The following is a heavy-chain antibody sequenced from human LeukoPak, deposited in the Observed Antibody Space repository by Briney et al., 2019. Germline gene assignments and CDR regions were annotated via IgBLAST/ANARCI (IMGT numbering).Heavy chain of an antibody. Sequence: SETLSLTCAVYGGSFSGYYWSWIRQPPGKGLEWIGEINHSGSTNYNPSLKSRVTISVDTSKNQFSLKLSSVTAADTAVYYCARGRRSSSWSRWWFDPWGQGTLVTVSS. CDR1: GGSFSGYY. D-gene: IGHD6-13*01. CDR2: INHSGST. V-gene: IGHV4-34*01. J-gene: IGHJ5*02. CDR3: ARGRRSSSWSRWWFDP.